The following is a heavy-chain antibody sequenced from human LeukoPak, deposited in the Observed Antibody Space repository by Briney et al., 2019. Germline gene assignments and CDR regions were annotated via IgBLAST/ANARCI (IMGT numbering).Heavy chain of an antibody. CDR3: ARSLWAASSGAFDI. D-gene: IGHD6-19*01. J-gene: IGHJ3*02. Sequence: GGSLRLSCAASGFTFSSDTMNWVRQAPGKGLEWVSSISSSSNYIYYGDSLKGRFTVSRDNAKNSLYLQMNSLRAEDTAVYYCARSLWAASSGAFDIWGQGTMVSVSS. CDR1: GFTFSSDT. CDR2: ISSSSNYI. V-gene: IGHV3-21*01.